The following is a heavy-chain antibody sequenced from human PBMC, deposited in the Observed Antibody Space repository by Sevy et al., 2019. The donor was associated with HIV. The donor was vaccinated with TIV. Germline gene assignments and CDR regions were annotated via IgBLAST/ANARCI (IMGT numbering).Heavy chain of an antibody. CDR1: GFRFDDYA. CDR2: LTSDGDYT. J-gene: IGHJ4*02. D-gene: IGHD3-22*01. CDR3: AKDKLMGRRHFRDGSGYFDF. Sequence: GGSLRLSCAASGFRFDDYAMHWVRQVPGQGLEWVSLLTSDGDYTYYADSVKGRFTISRDNSRNSLFLQMNSLRPEDTAFYYCAKDKLMGRRHFRDGSGYFDFWGQGTLVTVSS. V-gene: IGHV3-43D*04.